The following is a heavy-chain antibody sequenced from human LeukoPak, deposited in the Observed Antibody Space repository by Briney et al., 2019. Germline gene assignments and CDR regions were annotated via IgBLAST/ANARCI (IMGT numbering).Heavy chain of an antibody. V-gene: IGHV1-46*01. Sequence: ASVRVSCKASGYTFTSYYMHWVRQAPGQGLEWMGIINPSGGSTSYAQKFQGRVTMTRDTSTSTVYMELSSLRSEDTAVYYCARDDSSGYYPYWGQGTLVTVSS. CDR1: GYTFTSYY. CDR3: ARDDSSGYYPY. D-gene: IGHD3-22*01. J-gene: IGHJ4*02. CDR2: INPSGGST.